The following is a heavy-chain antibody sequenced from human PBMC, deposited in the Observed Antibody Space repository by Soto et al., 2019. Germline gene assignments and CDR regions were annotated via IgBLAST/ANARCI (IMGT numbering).Heavy chain of an antibody. CDR1: GFTFSSYW. Sequence: ESGGGLVQPGGSLRLSCAASGFTFSSYWMSWVRQAPGKGLEWVANIKQDGSEKYYVDSVKGRFTISRDNAKNSLYLQMNSLRAEDTAVYYCARGTVELRLGGGGFDYWGQGTLVTVSS. V-gene: IGHV3-7*03. D-gene: IGHD3-16*01. CDR3: ARGTVELRLGGGGFDY. J-gene: IGHJ4*02. CDR2: IKQDGSEK.